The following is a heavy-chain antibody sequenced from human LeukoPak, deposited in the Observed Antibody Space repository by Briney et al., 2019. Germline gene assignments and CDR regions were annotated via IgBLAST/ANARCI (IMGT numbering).Heavy chain of an antibody. CDR2: IKQDGSEK. CDR3: ARSLYCGADCYSGPFDY. D-gene: IGHD2-21*02. V-gene: IGHV3-7*01. Sequence: PGGSLRLSCAASGFTFSSYWMSWVRQAPGKGLEWVANIKQDGSEKYYVDSVKGRFTISRDNAKNSLYLQMNSLRAEDTAVYYCARSLYCGADCYSGPFDYWGQGTLVTVSS. CDR1: GFTFSSYW. J-gene: IGHJ4*02.